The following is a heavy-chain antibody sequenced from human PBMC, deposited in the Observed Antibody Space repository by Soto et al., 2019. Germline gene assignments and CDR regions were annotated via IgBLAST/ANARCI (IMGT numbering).Heavy chain of an antibody. CDR3: TNDKFSGSYYVRGLTYYFEY. Sequence: EVQLVESGGGLVQPGGSLRLSCAVSGLTFSDYWMSWVRQAPGKGLEWVANIRQDESEKNYADSVKGRFTISRDNAKSSVYLQMNSLRAEDTAVYYCTNDKFSGSYYVRGLTYYFEYWGQGTRVTVPS. D-gene: IGHD1-26*01. CDR1: GLTFSDYW. CDR2: IRQDESEK. J-gene: IGHJ4*02. V-gene: IGHV3-7*03.